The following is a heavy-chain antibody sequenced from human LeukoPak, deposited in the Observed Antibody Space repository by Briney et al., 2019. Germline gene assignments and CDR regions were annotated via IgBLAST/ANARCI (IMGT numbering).Heavy chain of an antibody. CDR2: IYYSGST. D-gene: IGHD2-2*01. Sequence: SETLSLTCAVSGGSISSGGYSWSWIRQPPGKGLEWIGYIYYSGSTYYNPSLKSRGTISVDTSKNQSSLKLSSVTAADTAVYYCARRLIVVVPSIFDYWGQGTLVTVSS. CDR3: ARRLIVVVPSIFDY. CDR1: GGSISSGGYS. V-gene: IGHV4-30-4*07. J-gene: IGHJ4*02.